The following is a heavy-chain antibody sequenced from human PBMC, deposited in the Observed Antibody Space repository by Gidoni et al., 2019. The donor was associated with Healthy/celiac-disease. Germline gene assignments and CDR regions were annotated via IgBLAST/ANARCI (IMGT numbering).Heavy chain of an antibody. CDR1: GFTVSRNY. J-gene: IGHJ6*02. Sequence: EVQLVESGGGLIQPGGSLRLSCAASGFTVSRNYMSWVRQAPGKGLEWVSVIYSGGSTYYAASVKGRFTISSDNSKNTLYLQMNSLRAEDTAVYYCARVRGPNYYYYYGMDVWGQGTTVTVSS. CDR3: ARVRGPNYYYYYGMDV. CDR2: IYSGGST. V-gene: IGHV3-53*01.